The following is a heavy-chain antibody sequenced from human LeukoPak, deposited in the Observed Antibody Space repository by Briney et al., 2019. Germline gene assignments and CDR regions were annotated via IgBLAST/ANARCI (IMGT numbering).Heavy chain of an antibody. V-gene: IGHV4-34*01. J-gene: IGHJ4*02. CDR1: GGSFSGYY. CDR3: ARVAARRLYDSSGYYYPY. D-gene: IGHD3-22*01. CDR2: INHSGST. Sequence: SETLSLTCAVYGGSFSGYYWSWIRQPPGKGLEWIGEINHSGSTNYNPSLKSRVTISVDTSKNQFSLKLSSVTAADTAEYYCARVAARRLYDSSGYYYPYWGQGTLVTVSS.